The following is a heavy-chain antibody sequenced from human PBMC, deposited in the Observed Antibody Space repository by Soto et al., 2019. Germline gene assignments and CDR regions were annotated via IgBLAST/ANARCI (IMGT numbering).Heavy chain of an antibody. D-gene: IGHD5-18*01. J-gene: IGHJ6*04. CDR3: ATSGYSRYKHMEV. V-gene: IGHV3-30*03. CDR1: GFIFSKYG. CDR2: ISYDGVNI. Sequence: VGSLRLSCAASGFIFSKYGMHWVRQAPGKGLEWVALISYDGVNIYYADSVKGRFIISRDNSKNTLYLQMNSLRAEDTAVYYCATSGYSRYKHMEVWGEGTTFTVSS.